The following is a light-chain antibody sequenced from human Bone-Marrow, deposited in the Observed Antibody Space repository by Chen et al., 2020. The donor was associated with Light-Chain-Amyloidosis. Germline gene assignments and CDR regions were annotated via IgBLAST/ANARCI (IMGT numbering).Light chain of an antibody. CDR2: STT. V-gene: IGLV7-43*01. CDR3: LLYDGGVQGM. CDR1: TGPVTSVNY. Sequence: QTVVTHEPSVTVPPGGTVPLTCASSTGPVTSVNYTTWLQQKPGQAPRTLIYSTTQKYSWTPARFSGSLLGGKAALTLSGVQPEDEADYYCLLYDGGVQGMFGGGTKLTVL. J-gene: IGLJ3*02.